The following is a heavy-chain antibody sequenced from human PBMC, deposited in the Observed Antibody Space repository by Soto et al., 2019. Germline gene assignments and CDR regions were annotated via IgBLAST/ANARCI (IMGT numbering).Heavy chain of an antibody. CDR1: GYTFTSYY. CDR3: ARELSYNPRAYGMDV. D-gene: IGHD1-1*01. J-gene: IGHJ6*02. V-gene: IGHV1-46*01. CDR2: INPSGGST. Sequence: ASVKVSCKAFGYTFTSYYMHWVRQAPGQGLEWMGIINPSGGSTSYAQKFQGRVTMTRDTSTSTVYMELSSLRSEDTAVYYCARELSYNPRAYGMDVWGQGTTVTVSS.